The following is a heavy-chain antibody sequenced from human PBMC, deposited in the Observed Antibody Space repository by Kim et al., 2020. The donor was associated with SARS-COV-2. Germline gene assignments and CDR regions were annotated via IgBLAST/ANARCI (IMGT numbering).Heavy chain of an antibody. CDR2: I. J-gene: IGHJ3*01. Sequence: ISYVGSVRGRFTISRDNAKNSLSLQRDSLRAEDTALYFCARPYRGGSFDVWGQGTMVTVSS. D-gene: IGHD3-16*01. CDR3: ARPYRGGSFDV. V-gene: IGHV3-7*01.